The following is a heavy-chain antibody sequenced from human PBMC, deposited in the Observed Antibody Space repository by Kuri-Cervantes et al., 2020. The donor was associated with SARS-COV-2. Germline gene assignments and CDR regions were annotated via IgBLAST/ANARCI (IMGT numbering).Heavy chain of an antibody. V-gene: IGHV4-31*11. CDR1: GGSISSGGYY. D-gene: IGHD2-2*01. J-gene: IGHJ5*02. Sequence: SETLSLTCAVSGGSISSGGYYWSWIRQHPGKGLEWIGYIYYSGSTYYNPSLKSRVTISVDTSKNQLSLKLSSVTAADTAVYYCVRAVRDCSSTSCYPNWFGPWGQGTLVTVSS. CDR2: IYYSGST. CDR3: VRAVRDCSSTSCYPNWFGP.